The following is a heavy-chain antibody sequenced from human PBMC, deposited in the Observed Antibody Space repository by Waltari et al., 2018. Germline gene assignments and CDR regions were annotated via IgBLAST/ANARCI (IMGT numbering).Heavy chain of an antibody. CDR2: INGYGDKT. D-gene: IGHD3-22*01. CDR3: AKAHFYDTSGYIEH. CDR1: GFIFNNYA. Sequence: EVQVLESGGGLVQPGGSLRLTCAASGFIFNNYAINWVRQDPGKGLEWVSGINGYGDKTDYADSVKGRFTLSRDNSRNTLSLQMNSLRAEDTAVYYCAKAHFYDTSGYIEHWGQGTLVTVSS. J-gene: IGHJ5*02. V-gene: IGHV3-23*01.